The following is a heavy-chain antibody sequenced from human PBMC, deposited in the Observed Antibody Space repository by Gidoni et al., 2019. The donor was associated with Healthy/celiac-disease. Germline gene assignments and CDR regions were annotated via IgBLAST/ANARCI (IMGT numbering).Heavy chain of an antibody. CDR3: AREGGDFWSGIYGMDV. D-gene: IGHD3-3*01. V-gene: IGHV3-33*01. J-gene: IGHJ6*02. Sequence: QVQLVESGGGVVQPGRSLRLSCAASGFTFSSYGMHWVRQAPGKGLEWVAVIWYDGSNKYYAESVKGRFTISRDNSKNSLYLQMNSLRAEDTAVYYCAREGGDFWSGIYGMDVWGQGTTVTVSS. CDR2: IWYDGSNK. CDR1: GFTFSSYG.